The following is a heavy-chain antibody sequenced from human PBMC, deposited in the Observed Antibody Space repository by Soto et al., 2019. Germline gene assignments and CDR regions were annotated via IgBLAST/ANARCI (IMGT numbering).Heavy chain of an antibody. CDR2: IKSETDSGTT. CDR1: QFAFNKAC. D-gene: IGHD1-1*01. CDR3: STRSMAGGAPGASCFDP. J-gene: IGHJ5*02. Sequence: PGGSLRLSCAVSQFAFNKACMSWVRQPPGKGLEWVGRIKSETDSGTTDYAAPVKGRFTISRDDSYNTMYLPMNSLKIEDTSVYFCSTRSMAGGAPGASCFDPWGQGTLVTVSS. V-gene: IGHV3-15*01.